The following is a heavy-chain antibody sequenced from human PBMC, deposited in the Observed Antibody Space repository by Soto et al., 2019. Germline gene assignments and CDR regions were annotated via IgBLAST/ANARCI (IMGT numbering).Heavy chain of an antibody. V-gene: IGHV3-30-3*01. CDR1: GFTFSSYA. CDR3: ARGYTAVPRTSRFDY. CDR2: ISYDGSNE. Sequence: QVQLVESGGGVVQPGRSLRLSCAASGFTFSSYAMHWVRQAPGKGLEWVAVISYDGSNEFYADSVKGRFTISRDNSKNTLYLQMNSLRAEDTAVYYCARGYTAVPRTSRFDYWGQGTLVTVSS. D-gene: IGHD5-18*01. J-gene: IGHJ4*02.